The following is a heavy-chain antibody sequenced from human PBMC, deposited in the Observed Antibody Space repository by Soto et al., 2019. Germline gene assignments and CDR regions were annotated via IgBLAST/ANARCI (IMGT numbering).Heavy chain of an antibody. J-gene: IGHJ4*01. Sequence: GGSVRLSCAASGFTLSSYEMNWVRQAPGKGLEWVSYISNSVSSIYYTESVKGRFTISGDTAKNSLYLQMNSLRAEETAVYYCAMAGRRYWG. V-gene: IGHV3-48*03. CDR2: ISNSVSSI. CDR1: GFTLSSYE. CDR3: AMAGRRY.